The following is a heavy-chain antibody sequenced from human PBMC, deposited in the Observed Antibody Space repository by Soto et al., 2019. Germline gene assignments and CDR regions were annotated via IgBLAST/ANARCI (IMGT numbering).Heavy chain of an antibody. CDR1: GYSFTSYW. CDR2: IYPGDSDT. V-gene: IGHV5-51*01. D-gene: IGHD3-3*01. J-gene: IGHJ6*02. Sequence: PGESLKISCKGSGYSFTSYWIGWVRQMPWKGLEWMGIIYPGDSDTRYSPSFQGQVTISADKSISTAYLQWSSLKASDTAMYYCARRGDLDYDYYYGMDVWGQGTTVTVSS. CDR3: ARRGDLDYDYYYGMDV.